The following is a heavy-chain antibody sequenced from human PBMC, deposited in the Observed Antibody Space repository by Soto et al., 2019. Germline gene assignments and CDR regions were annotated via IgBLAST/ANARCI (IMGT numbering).Heavy chain of an antibody. J-gene: IGHJ5*02. V-gene: IGHV4-61*08. D-gene: IGHD2-2*01. CDR2: IYYRGNT. Sequence: SETLSLTCAVSGGSVSSGDYHWSWIRQPPGKGLEWIGYIYYRGNTNYNPSPMSRLTISLDRSKNQFSLKLSSVTAADTAVYYCARVPDRWGQGTLVTVSS. CDR1: GGSVSSGDYH. CDR3: ARVPDR.